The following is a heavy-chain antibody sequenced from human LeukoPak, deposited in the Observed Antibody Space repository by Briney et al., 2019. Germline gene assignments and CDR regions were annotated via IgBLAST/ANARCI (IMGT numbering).Heavy chain of an antibody. V-gene: IGHV5-51*01. Sequence: SLLIFSRGARCSFTSCWFGWGIQLPREGRQGMGGIYPGGADTSYSPSLQGRVTISADTSINPSSLQLSSLKASDTAVYYCARRIRPGLVPDENGMDLWGQGNPVTVSS. D-gene: IGHD3/OR15-3a*01. CDR1: RCSFTSCW. J-gene: IGHJ6*02. CDR2: IYPGGADT. CDR3: ARRIRPGLVPDENGMDL.